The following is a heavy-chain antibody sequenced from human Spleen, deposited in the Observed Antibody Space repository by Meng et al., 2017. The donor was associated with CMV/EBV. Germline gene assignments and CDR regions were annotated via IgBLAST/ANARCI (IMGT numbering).Heavy chain of an antibody. CDR3: ARLKVPAAMKRDWYFDL. J-gene: IGHJ2*01. Sequence: YTFTSYGISWVRQAPGQGLEWMGWISAYNGNTNYAQKLQGRVTMTTDTSTSTAYMELRSLRSDDTAVYYCARLKVPAAMKRDWYFDLWGRGTLVTVSS. D-gene: IGHD2-2*01. CDR1: YTFTSYG. V-gene: IGHV1-18*01. CDR2: ISAYNGNT.